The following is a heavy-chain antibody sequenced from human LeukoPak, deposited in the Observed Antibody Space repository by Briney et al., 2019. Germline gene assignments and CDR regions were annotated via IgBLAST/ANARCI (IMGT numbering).Heavy chain of an antibody. CDR1: GYTFTSYD. Sequence: ASVRVSCKASGYTFTSYDINWVRQATGQGLEWMGWMNPNSGNTGYAQKFQGRVTMTRNTSISTAYMELSSLRSEDTAVYYCARGYCGGNSCRFDYWGQGTLVTVSS. J-gene: IGHJ4*02. D-gene: IGHD4-23*01. V-gene: IGHV1-8*01. CDR2: MNPNSGNT. CDR3: ARGYCGGNSCRFDY.